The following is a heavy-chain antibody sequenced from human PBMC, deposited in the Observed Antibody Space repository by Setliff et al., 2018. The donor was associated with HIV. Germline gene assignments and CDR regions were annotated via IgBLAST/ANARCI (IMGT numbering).Heavy chain of an antibody. J-gene: IGHJ3*02. Sequence: GGSLRLSCAASGFLFSSYGMHWVRQAPGKGLEWVAVTSYDGYDKYYADSVKGRFTISRDNSRNTLFLQANSLRAEDTAVYYCAREYGYSYANDAVDIWGQGTMVTVSS. V-gene: IGHV3-30*12. D-gene: IGHD5-18*01. CDR1: GFLFSSYG. CDR3: AREYGYSYANDAVDI. CDR2: TSYDGYDK.